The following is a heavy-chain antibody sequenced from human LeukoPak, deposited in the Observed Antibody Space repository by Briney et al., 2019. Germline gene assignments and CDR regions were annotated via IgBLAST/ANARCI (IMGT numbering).Heavy chain of an antibody. Sequence: GGSLRLSCTASGFTFGDYAMSWVRQAPGKGLEWVGFIRSKAYGGTTEYAASVKGRSTISRDDSKSIAYLQMNSLKTEDTAVYYCTRGPGITGTLVDYWGQGTLVTVSS. D-gene: IGHD1-20*01. V-gene: IGHV3-49*04. CDR2: IRSKAYGGTT. CDR1: GFTFGDYA. J-gene: IGHJ4*02. CDR3: TRGPGITGTLVDY.